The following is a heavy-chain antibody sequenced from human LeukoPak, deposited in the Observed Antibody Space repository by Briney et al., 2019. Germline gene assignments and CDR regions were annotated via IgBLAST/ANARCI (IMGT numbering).Heavy chain of an antibody. D-gene: IGHD6-19*01. CDR1: GFTLIHYC. V-gene: IGHV3-48*01. Sequence: GGSLRLSCAASGFTLIHYCMNWFRQAPGKGLEWISFISSTSDIIYYADSVKGRFTASRDNARNTLYLQMHSLRAEDTSVYYCARDKASSGWYYFEYWGQGALVTVSS. J-gene: IGHJ4*02. CDR3: ARDKASSGWYYFEY. CDR2: ISSTSDII.